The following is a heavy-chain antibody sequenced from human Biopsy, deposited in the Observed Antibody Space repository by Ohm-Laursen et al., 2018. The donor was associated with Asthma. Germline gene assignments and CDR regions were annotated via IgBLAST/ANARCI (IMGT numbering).Heavy chain of an antibody. J-gene: IGHJ4*02. CDR1: GGMFGNYA. V-gene: IGHV1-2*04. Sequence: ASVKVSCKASGGMFGNYAISWVRQAPGQGLEWMGWISLNTGDANLAQKFRGWVTMTRDTSISTAYLVLSGLKSYDTAVYYCARAPYSDAIDSWGQGTLVAVSS. D-gene: IGHD1-26*01. CDR3: ARAPYSDAIDS. CDR2: ISLNTGDA.